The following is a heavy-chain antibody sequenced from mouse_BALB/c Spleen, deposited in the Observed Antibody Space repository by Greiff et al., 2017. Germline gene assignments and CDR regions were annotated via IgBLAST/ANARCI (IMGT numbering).Heavy chain of an antibody. J-gene: IGHJ2*01. Sequence: QVQLQQSGAELARPGASVKLSCKASGYTFTDYYINWVKQRTGQGLEWIGEIYPGSGNTYYNEKFKGKATLTADKSSSTAYMQLSSLTSEDSAVYFWTRSGATVVAGFDYWGQGTTLTVSS. CDR2: IYPGSGNT. CDR1: GYTFTDYY. CDR3: TRSGATVVAGFDY. V-gene: IGHV1-77*01. D-gene: IGHD1-1*01.